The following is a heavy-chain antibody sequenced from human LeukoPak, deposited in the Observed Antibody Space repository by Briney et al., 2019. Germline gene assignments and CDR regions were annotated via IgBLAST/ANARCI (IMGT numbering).Heavy chain of an antibody. V-gene: IGHV3-30-3*01. CDR1: GXTFRTYA. D-gene: IGHD6-19*01. CDR3: ARDRDPIIAVAGTLDY. Sequence: PGRSLRLSCAASGXTFRTYAMHWVRQAPGKGLEWVAVISYDGSNKYYADSVKGRFTISRDNSKNTLYLQMNSLRAEDTAVYYCARDRDPIIAVAGTLDYWGQGTLVTVSS. CDR2: ISYDGSNK. J-gene: IGHJ4*02.